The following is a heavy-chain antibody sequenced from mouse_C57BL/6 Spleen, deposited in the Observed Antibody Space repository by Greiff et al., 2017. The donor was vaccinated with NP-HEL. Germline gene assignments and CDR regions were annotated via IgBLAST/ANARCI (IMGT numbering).Heavy chain of an antibody. J-gene: IGHJ4*01. V-gene: IGHV1-52*01. Sequence: QVQLQQPGAELVKPGASVKLSCKASGYTFTSYWMHWVKQRPIQGLEWIGNIDPSDSETHYNQKFKDKATLTIDKSSSTAYMQLSSLTSEDSAVYYCARGRAQAHYAMDYWGQGTSVTVSS. D-gene: IGHD3-2*02. CDR1: GYTFTSYW. CDR2: IDPSDSET. CDR3: ARGRAQAHYAMDY.